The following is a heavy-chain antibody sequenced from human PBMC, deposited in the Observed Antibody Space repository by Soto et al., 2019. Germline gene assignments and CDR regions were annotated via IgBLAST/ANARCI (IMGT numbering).Heavy chain of an antibody. CDR2: INHSGST. Sequence: LETPSLTCAVYGGAFSGFYWALVRQPPGAGLEWIGEINHSGSTNYNPSLKSRVTISVDTSKNQFSLKLTSVTAADTAVYYCARDKITGLFDYWGQGTLVTVSS. D-gene: IGHD2-8*02. CDR3: ARDKITGLFDY. CDR1: GGAFSGFY. J-gene: IGHJ4*02. V-gene: IGHV4-34*01.